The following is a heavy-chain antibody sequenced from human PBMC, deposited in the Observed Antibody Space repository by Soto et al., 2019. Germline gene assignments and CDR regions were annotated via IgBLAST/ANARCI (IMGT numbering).Heavy chain of an antibody. CDR1: GYSFTGHY. J-gene: IGHJ4*02. V-gene: IGHV1-2*02. D-gene: IGHD2-8*01. CDR2: INPHSGDT. CDR3: ARDVYSVEY. Sequence: QVQLVQSAAAVKKVGASVKVSCKASGYSFTGHYVHWVRQVPGQGLEWMGWINPHSGDTYYAQKFRGRVTMTRDTSVNTAYLELRWLRSDDTAEYFCARDVYSVEYWGQGTLVSVS.